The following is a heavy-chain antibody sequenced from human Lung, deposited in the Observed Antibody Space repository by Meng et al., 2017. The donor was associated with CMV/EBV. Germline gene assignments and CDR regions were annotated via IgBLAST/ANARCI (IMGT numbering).Heavy chain of an antibody. CDR1: GFSLSTSGVG. V-gene: IGHV2-5*01. CDR3: AHIRKWELTRGVDY. Sequence: SGPTLVXPPQTLTLTCTFSGFSLSTSGVGVGWIRQPPGKALEWLALIYWNDDKRYSPSLKSRLTITKDTSKNQVVLTMTNMDPVDTATYYCAHIRKWELTRGVDYWGKGTLVTVSS. D-gene: IGHD1-26*01. J-gene: IGHJ4*02. CDR2: IYWNDDK.